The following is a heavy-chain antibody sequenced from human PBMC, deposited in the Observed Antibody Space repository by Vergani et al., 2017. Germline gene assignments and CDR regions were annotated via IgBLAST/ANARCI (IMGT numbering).Heavy chain of an antibody. D-gene: IGHD1-1*01. CDR2: ISYDGTQK. CDR1: GFTSSYYG. J-gene: IGHJ1*01. V-gene: IGHV3-30*03. CDR3: ATKSCGTPGCQIGYFRE. Sequence: QVHLVESGGGVVQPGRSLRLPWVVSGFTSSYYGIHWVRQAPGKGLGWVAVISYDGTQKYYADSVKGRFTITSDNSKSTLYLQMNSLRTEDTAVYYCATKSCGTPGCQIGYFREWGQGTLVTVSS.